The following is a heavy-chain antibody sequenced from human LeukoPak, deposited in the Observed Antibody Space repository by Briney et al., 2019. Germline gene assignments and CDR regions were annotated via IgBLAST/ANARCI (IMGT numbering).Heavy chain of an antibody. CDR2: IYSGGST. Sequence: AGSLRLSCAASGFTVSSNYMSWVRQAPGQGLEWVSVIYSGGSTYYADPVKGRFTISRHNSKNTLYLQMNSLRAEDTAVYYCARGPLGDYGIDYWGQGTLVTVSS. J-gene: IGHJ4*02. CDR3: ARGPLGDYGIDY. CDR1: GFTVSSNY. V-gene: IGHV3-53*04. D-gene: IGHD4-17*01.